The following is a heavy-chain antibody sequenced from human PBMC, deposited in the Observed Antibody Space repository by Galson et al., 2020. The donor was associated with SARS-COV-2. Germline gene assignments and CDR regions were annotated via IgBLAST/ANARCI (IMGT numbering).Heavy chain of an antibody. J-gene: IGHJ6*02. V-gene: IGHV4-34*01. D-gene: IGHD3-10*01. Sequence: SETLSLTCAVYGGSFSGYYWSWIRQPPGKGLEWIGEINHSGSTNYNPSLKSRVTISVDTSKNQFSLKLSSVTAADTAVYYCARGRGALRDYYGSGSYYNGALYYYYGMDVWGQGTTVTVSS. CDR1: GGSFSGYY. CDR2: INHSGST. CDR3: ARGRGALRDYYGSGSYYNGALYYYYGMDV.